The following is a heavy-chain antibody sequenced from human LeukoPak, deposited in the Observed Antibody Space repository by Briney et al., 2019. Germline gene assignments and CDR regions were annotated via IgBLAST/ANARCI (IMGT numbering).Heavy chain of an antibody. CDR1: RFTLSTYW. V-gene: IGHV3-7*01. J-gene: IGHJ4*02. Sequence: GGSLRLSCAASRFTLSTYWMSWVRQAPGKGLEWVAHIKQDGSQEYYVDSVRGRFTISRDSAKNSLYLQMNSLRAEDTAVYYCARGVPYDSWSGPHYSDYWGQGTLVTVSS. CDR2: IKQDGSQE. D-gene: IGHD3-3*01. CDR3: ARGVPYDSWSGPHYSDY.